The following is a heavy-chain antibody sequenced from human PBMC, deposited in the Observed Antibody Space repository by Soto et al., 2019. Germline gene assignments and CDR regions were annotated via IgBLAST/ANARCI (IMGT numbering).Heavy chain of an antibody. CDR3: AHTSGTGGLLKNNWFDP. Sequence: QITLKDSGPTLVKPTQTLILTCTFSGFLLTTGGVSVGWVRQPPGKAREWLADIYWNDDKRYSPSLKSRLTITKDTSKDQVVLAMTNIDHVDTGTYFCAHTSGTGGLLKNNWFDPWGPGTLVPVSS. D-gene: IGHD2-2*01. J-gene: IGHJ5*02. V-gene: IGHV2-5*01. CDR2: IYWNDDK. CDR1: GFLLTTGGVS.